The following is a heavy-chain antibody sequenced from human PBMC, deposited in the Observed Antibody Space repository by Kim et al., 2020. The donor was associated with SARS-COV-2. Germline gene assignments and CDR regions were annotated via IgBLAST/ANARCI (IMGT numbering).Heavy chain of an antibody. Sequence: ASVKVSCKASGYTFTGYYMHWVRQAPGQGLEWMGRINPNSGGTNYAQKFQGRVTMTRDTSISTAYMELSRLRSDDTAVYYCARVRFLEWFNYYYGMDVWGQGTTVTVSS. D-gene: IGHD3-3*01. CDR3: ARVRFLEWFNYYYGMDV. CDR2: INPNSGGT. V-gene: IGHV1-2*06. J-gene: IGHJ6*02. CDR1: GYTFTGYY.